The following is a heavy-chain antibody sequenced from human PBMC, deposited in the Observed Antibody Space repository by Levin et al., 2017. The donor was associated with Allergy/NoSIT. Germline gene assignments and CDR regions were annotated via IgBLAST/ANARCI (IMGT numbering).Heavy chain of an antibody. V-gene: IGHV1-2*06. J-gene: IGHJ4*02. CDR1: GYTFTGYY. CDR3: ARDRTGGWGSSSYEDY. Sequence: ASVKVSCKASGYTFTGYYMHWVRQAPGQGLEWMGRINPNSGGTNYAQKFQGRVTMTRDTSISTAYMELSRLRSDDTAVYYCARDRTGGWGSSSYEDYWGQGTLVTVSS. CDR2: INPNSGGT. D-gene: IGHD6-6*01.